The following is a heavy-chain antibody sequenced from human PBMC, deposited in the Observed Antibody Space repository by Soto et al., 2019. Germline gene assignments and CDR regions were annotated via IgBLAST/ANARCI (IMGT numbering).Heavy chain of an antibody. Sequence: ASVKVACKASGGTFSSYAISWVRQAPGQGLEWMGGIIPIFGTANYAQKFQGRVTITADESTSTAYMELSSLRSEDTAVYYCERGTHTRRPSADSSPYYYYYYGMDVWGQGTTVTVSS. D-gene: IGHD6-6*01. J-gene: IGHJ6*02. V-gene: IGHV1-69*13. CDR3: ERGTHTRRPSADSSPYYYYYYGMDV. CDR2: IIPIFGTA. CDR1: GGTFSSYA.